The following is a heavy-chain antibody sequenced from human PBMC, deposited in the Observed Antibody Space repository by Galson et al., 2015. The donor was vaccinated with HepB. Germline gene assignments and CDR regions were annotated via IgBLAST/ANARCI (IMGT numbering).Heavy chain of an antibody. CDR2: ISAYNGNT. Sequence: SVKVSCKASGYTFTSYGISWVRQAPGQGLEWMGWISAYNGNTNYAQKLQGRVTVTTDTSTSTAYMELRSLRSDDTAVYYCARDRGLCSGGSCYLWYYDSSGSLAYWGQGTLVTVSS. J-gene: IGHJ4*02. D-gene: IGHD2-15*01. CDR3: ARDRGLCSGGSCYLWYYDSSGSLAY. V-gene: IGHV1-18*04. CDR1: GYTFTSYG.